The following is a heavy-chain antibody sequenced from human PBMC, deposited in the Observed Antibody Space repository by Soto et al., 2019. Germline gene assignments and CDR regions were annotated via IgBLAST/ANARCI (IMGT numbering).Heavy chain of an antibody. CDR1: VFTVSSYD. Sequence: GGSLRLSCAASVFTVSSYDMNWVRQAPGKGLEWVSYISSSGSIIYYADSVKGRFTISRDNAKNSLYLQMNSLRAEDTAVYYCARECRSITMIVVVTSSGFDPWGQGTLVTVPS. D-gene: IGHD3-22*01. V-gene: IGHV3-48*03. CDR3: ARECRSITMIVVVTSSGFDP. J-gene: IGHJ5*02. CDR2: ISSSGSII.